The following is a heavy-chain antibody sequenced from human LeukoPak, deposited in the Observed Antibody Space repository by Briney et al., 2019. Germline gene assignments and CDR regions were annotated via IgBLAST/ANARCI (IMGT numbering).Heavy chain of an antibody. CDR1: GGTFSSYA. V-gene: IGHV1-69*13. J-gene: IGHJ3*02. CDR2: IIPIFGTA. CDR3: ARDRGAARPPAFDI. Sequence: SVKVSCKASGGTFSSYAISWVRQAPGQGLEWMGGIIPIFGTANYAQKFQGRATITADESTSTAYMELSSLRSEDTAVYYCARDRGAARPPAFDIWGQGTMVTVSS. D-gene: IGHD6-6*01.